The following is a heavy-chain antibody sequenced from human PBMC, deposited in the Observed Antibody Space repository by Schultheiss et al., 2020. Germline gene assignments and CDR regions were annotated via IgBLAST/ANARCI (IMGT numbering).Heavy chain of an antibody. J-gene: IGHJ3*02. CDR3: ARYGGNIAAGAFDI. CDR1: GFTFSSYA. CDR2: ISSSAATI. V-gene: IGHV3-48*03. D-gene: IGHD4-23*01. Sequence: GESLKISCAASGFTFSSYAMSWVRQAPGKGLEWVSYISSSAATIYYADSVKGRLTISRDNAKNSLYLQMNSLRVEDTAIYYCARYGGNIAAGAFDIWGQGTMVTVSS.